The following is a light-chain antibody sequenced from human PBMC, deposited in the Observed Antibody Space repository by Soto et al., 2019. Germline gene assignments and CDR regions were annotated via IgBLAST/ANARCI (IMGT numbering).Light chain of an antibody. Sequence: IVMTQSPATLSVSPGERATLSCRAGQTIYSDVAWYQQRPGQAPRLLIYRASTRATGVPAGFSGSVSGTEYSLTVSSLLSADVVVVYCQQYNSYWPGTFGQGTRLEIK. CDR2: RAS. J-gene: IGKJ5*01. V-gene: IGKV3-15*01. CDR3: QQYNSYWPGT. CDR1: QTIYSD.